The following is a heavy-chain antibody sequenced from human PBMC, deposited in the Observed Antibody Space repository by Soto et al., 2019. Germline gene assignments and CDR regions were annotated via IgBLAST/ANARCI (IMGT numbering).Heavy chain of an antibody. CDR3: VRHADRAMVDTPLAFDI. D-gene: IGHD5-18*01. Sequence: QLQLQESGPGLVKPSETLSLTCTVSGGSISSLYYYWGWIRQPPGKGLEWIGSMYYSGNTYYNPSLMSRVTVSVDTSKNQFSLKLNSVTAADTAVYFCVRHADRAMVDTPLAFDIWGQGTMVTVSS. V-gene: IGHV4-39*01. J-gene: IGHJ3*02. CDR1: GGSISSLYYY. CDR2: MYYSGNT.